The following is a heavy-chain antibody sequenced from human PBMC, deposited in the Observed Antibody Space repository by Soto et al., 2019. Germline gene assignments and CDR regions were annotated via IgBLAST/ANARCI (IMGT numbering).Heavy chain of an antibody. J-gene: IGHJ5*02. Sequence: GGSLRLSCAASGFTFSTYWMHWVRQAPGKGLVWVSRINSDGSSTSYADSVKGRFTISRDNAKNTLYLQMNSLRAEDSAVYYCARVTGVNGDYVNWFDPWGQGTLVTVSS. V-gene: IGHV3-74*01. CDR2: INSDGSST. D-gene: IGHD4-17*01. CDR1: GFTFSTYW. CDR3: ARVTGVNGDYVNWFDP.